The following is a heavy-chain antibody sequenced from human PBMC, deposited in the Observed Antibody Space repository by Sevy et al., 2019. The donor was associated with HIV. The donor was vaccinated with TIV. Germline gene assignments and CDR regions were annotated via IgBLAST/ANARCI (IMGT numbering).Heavy chain of an antibody. J-gene: IGHJ5*02. CDR1: GYTFTSYD. CDR3: ARGRWYYDSSCYYYRNNWFDP. Sequence: ASVKVSCKVSGYTFTSYDINWVRQATGQGLEWMGWMNPNSGNTGYAQKFQGRVTITRNTSISTAYMELSSLRSEDTAVYYCARGRWYYDSSCYYYRNNWFDPWGQGTLVTVSS. V-gene: IGHV1-8*03. D-gene: IGHD3-22*01. CDR2: MNPNSGNT.